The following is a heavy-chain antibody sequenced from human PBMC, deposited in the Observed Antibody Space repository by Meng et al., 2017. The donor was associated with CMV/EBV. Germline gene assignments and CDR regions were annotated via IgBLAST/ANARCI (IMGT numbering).Heavy chain of an antibody. D-gene: IGHD3-3*01. J-gene: IGHJ6*02. V-gene: IGHV4-61*01. CDR3: ARAATIFEYYGMDV. CDR2: FYYSGST. Sequence: SETLSLTCTVSGGSVSSGSYYWSWIRQPPGKGLEWIGYFYYSGSTNYNPSLKSRVTISVDTSKNQFSLKLSSVTAADTAVYYCARAATIFEYYGMDVWGQGTTVTVSS. CDR1: GGSVSSGSYY.